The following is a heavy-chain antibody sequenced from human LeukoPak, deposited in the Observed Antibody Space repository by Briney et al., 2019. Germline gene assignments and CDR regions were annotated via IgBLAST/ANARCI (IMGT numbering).Heavy chain of an antibody. CDR2: IWYDGSNK. D-gene: IGHD6-19*01. CDR1: GFTFSSYG. J-gene: IGHJ4*02. Sequence: GGSLRLSCAASGFTFSSYGMHWVRQAPGKGLEWVAVIWYDGSNKYYADSVKGRFTISRDNSKNTLYLQMNSLRAEDTAVYYCAREPNAVAAYPYFDYWGQGTLVTVPS. CDR3: AREPNAVAAYPYFDY. V-gene: IGHV3-33*01.